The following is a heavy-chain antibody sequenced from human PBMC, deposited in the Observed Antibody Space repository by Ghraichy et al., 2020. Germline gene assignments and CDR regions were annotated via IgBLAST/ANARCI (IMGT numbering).Heavy chain of an antibody. Sequence: SETLSLTCTVSGDSISRGGYYWSWIRQHPGKGLEWIGYIYYSGTTSYNPSLKSRLTMSVDTSKNQFSLKLSSVTAADTAVYYCARQIRAPQGNTRRNWFDPWGQGTLVTVSS. V-gene: IGHV4-31*03. CDR2: IYYSGTT. CDR1: GDSISRGGYY. CDR3: ARQIRAPQGNTRRNWFDP. J-gene: IGHJ5*02. D-gene: IGHD5-24*01.